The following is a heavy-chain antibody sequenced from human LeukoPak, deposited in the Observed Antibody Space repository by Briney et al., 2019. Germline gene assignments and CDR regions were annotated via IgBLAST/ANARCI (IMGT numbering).Heavy chain of an antibody. D-gene: IGHD1-14*01. CDR3: ARVPPSAHQVFSSDY. CDR1: GYTFTNYG. CDR2: ISANNGEP. J-gene: IGHJ4*02. Sequence: ASVMVSCKASGYTFTNYGISWVRQAPGQGLEWMSWISANNGEPRYAQNFQGRVTMTTDTSTTTAYMELRSLRSDDTAVYYCARVPPSAHQVFSSDYWGQGTQVTVSS. V-gene: IGHV1-18*04.